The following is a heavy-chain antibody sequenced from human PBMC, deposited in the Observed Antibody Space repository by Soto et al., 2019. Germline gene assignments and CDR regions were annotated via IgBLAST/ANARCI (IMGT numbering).Heavy chain of an antibody. CDR1: GFTFSSYS. V-gene: IGHV3-21*01. J-gene: IGHJ5*02. CDR3: ARNNYYDFWSGYYPNNWFDP. D-gene: IGHD3-3*01. CDR2: ISSSSSYI. Sequence: PGGSLRLSCAASGFTFSSYSMNWVRQAPGKGLEWVSSISSSSSYIYYADSVKGRFTISRDNAKNSLYLQMNSLRAEDTAVYYCARNNYYDFWSGYYPNNWFDPWGQGTLVTVS.